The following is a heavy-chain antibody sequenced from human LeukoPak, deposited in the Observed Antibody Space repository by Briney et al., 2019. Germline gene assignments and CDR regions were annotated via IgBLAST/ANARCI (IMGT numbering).Heavy chain of an antibody. V-gene: IGHV1-2*02. CDR1: GYTFTGYY. Sequence: ASVTVSCKASGYTFTGYYMHWVRQAPGQGLEWMGWINPNSGGTNYTQKFQGRVTMTRDTSISTAYMELSRLRSDDTAVYYCARERTSSRTSLAYWGQGTLVTVSS. CDR2: INPNSGGT. CDR3: ARERTSSRTSLAY. J-gene: IGHJ4*02. D-gene: IGHD2-2*01.